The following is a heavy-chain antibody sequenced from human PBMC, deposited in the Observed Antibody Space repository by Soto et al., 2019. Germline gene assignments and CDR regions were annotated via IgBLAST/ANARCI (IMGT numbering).Heavy chain of an antibody. D-gene: IGHD6-13*01. Sequence: ASVKVSCKASGYTFTSLDINWMRQAPGQGLEWMGWMSPKTGNTGYAQKFQDRVTMTWNIATSTAYMDLSSLTSEDTAVYYCARGAAAGVDFWGQGTLVTVSS. CDR3: ARGAAAGVDF. V-gene: IGHV1-8*01. CDR2: MSPKTGNT. J-gene: IGHJ4*02. CDR1: GYTFTSLD.